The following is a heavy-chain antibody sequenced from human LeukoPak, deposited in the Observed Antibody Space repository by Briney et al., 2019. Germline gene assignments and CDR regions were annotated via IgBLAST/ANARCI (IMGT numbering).Heavy chain of an antibody. Sequence: SQTLSLTCTVSGGSISSGGYYWSWIRQHPGKGLEWIGYIYYSGSTYYNPSLKSRVTISVDTSKNQFSLKLSSVTAADTAVYYCARAKGGGWDRNKGWFDPWGQGTLVTVSS. J-gene: IGHJ5*02. CDR1: GGSISSGGYY. CDR2: IYYSGST. V-gene: IGHV4-31*03. D-gene: IGHD2-15*01. CDR3: ARAKGGGWDRNKGWFDP.